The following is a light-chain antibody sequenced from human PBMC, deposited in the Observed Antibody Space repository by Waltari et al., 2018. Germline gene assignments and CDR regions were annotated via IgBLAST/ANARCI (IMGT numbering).Light chain of an antibody. V-gene: IGKV1-27*01. CDR3: QNYGSAPEM. J-gene: IGKJ1*01. CDR2: ERS. CDR1: QGIGNS. Sequence: DMQMTQSPSSLSASVGDRVTITCRASQGIGNSLAWYQQKPGRVPGLLIYERSILQSGVPSRFSGSGFGTYFTLTISSLQPEDVATYYCQNYGSAPEMFGQGTKVQI.